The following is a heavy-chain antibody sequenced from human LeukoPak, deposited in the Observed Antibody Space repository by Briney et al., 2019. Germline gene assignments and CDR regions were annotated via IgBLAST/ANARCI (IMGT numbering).Heavy chain of an antibody. Sequence: SETLSLTCTVSGGSVSSGSYYWSWIRQPPGKGLEGNGHTCYSGNTNYNPSLKSRVTISVDTSKNQFSLKLSSVTAADTAVYCCARDLCRSTSCYLDYWGQGTLVTVSS. CDR2: TCYSGNT. CDR1: GGSVSSGSYY. CDR3: ARDLCRSTSCYLDY. D-gene: IGHD2-2*01. V-gene: IGHV4-61*01. J-gene: IGHJ4*02.